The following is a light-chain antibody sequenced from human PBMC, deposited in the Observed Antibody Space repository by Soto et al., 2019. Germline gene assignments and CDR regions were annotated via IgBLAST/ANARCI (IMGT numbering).Light chain of an antibody. CDR2: GAS. V-gene: IGKV3-20*01. CDR1: QSVSSSK. CDR3: QQYGSSPRT. Sequence: EMVLTQSPGTLSLSPGERVTISCRASQSVSSSKLAWYQQKPGQAPSLLIYGASSRATGIPDRFSGSGSGTDFTLTISRLEPEDFAVYYCQQYGSSPRTFGQGTRVEIK. J-gene: IGKJ1*01.